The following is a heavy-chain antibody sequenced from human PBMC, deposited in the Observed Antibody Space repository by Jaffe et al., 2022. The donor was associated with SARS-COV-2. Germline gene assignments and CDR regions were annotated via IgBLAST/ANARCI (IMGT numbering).Heavy chain of an antibody. CDR3: ARLPYLGWRGYFDS. CDR1: GYNFTNYW. Sequence: EVQLVQSGAEVKKPGESLKISCKGSGYNFTNYWIGWVRQMPGKGLEWMGIVYPIDSDTRYSPSFQGQVTMSADKSISTAYLQWSSLKASDTAMYYCARLPYLGWRGYFDSWGQGTLVTVSS. CDR2: VYPIDSDT. V-gene: IGHV5-51*01. J-gene: IGHJ5*01. D-gene: IGHD5-12*01.